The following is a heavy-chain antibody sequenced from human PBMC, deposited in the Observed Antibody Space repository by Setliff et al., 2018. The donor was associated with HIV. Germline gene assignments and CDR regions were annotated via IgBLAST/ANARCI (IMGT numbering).Heavy chain of an antibody. V-gene: IGHV3-21*04. Sequence: PGGSLRLSCAASGFTFSHYSMIWVRQGPGKGLEWVSSVSSSSSYIYYADSVKGRFTISRDNAKNSLSLQMNSLGVEDTAVYYCARATWLVHPFPLHYFDYWGQGTLVTAPQ. CDR2: VSSSSSYI. D-gene: IGHD6-19*01. CDR1: GFTFSHYS. J-gene: IGHJ4*02. CDR3: ARATWLVHPFPLHYFDY.